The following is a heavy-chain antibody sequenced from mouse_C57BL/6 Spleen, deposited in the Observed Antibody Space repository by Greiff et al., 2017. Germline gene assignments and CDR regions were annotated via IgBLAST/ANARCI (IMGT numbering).Heavy chain of an antibody. Sequence: QVQLQQPGAELVRPGSSVKLSCKASGYTFTSYWMHWVKQRPIQGLEWIGNIDPSASETHYNQKFKDKATLTVDKSTSTAYMQLSSLTSADSAVYYCATPMGAQAQRFDYWGQGTTLTVSS. CDR1: GYTFTSYW. CDR2: IDPSASET. V-gene: IGHV1-52*01. J-gene: IGHJ2*01. D-gene: IGHD3-2*02. CDR3: ATPMGAQAQRFDY.